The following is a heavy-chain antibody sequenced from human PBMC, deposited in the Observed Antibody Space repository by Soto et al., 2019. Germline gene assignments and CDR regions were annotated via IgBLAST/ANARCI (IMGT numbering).Heavy chain of an antibody. D-gene: IGHD3-22*01. CDR1: GFTFSNAW. CDR2: VKSKNDGGTT. Sequence: PGGSLRLSCAASGFTFSNAWINWVRHAPGKGLEWVGRVKSKNDGGTTDFAAPVKGRFAISRDDSKNTVYLEMNSLQTEDTAIYYCTTDSYITSIIVRFDYWGHGTLVTVSS. V-gene: IGHV3-15*07. J-gene: IGHJ4*01. CDR3: TTDSYITSIIVRFDY.